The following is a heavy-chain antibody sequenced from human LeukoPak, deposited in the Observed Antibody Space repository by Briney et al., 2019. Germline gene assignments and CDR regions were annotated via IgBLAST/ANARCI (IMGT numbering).Heavy chain of an antibody. Sequence: ASVKVSCKASGYTFTGYYMHWVRQAPGQGLEWMGWINPNSGGTNYAQKFQGRVTMTRDTSISTAYMELSRLRSDDTAVYHCARVGRYVWGSYRYPRFDPWGQGTLVTVSS. CDR3: ARVGRYVWGSYRYPRFDP. CDR1: GYTFTGYY. J-gene: IGHJ5*02. D-gene: IGHD3-16*02. CDR2: INPNSGGT. V-gene: IGHV1-2*02.